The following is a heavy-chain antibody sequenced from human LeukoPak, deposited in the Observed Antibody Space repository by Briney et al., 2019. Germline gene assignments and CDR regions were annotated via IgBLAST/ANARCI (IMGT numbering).Heavy chain of an antibody. CDR3: ARGCREYSSSCYDY. CDR2: IYSGGST. CDR1: GFTVSSNY. Sequence: GGSLRLSCAASGFTVSSNYMSWVRQAPGKGLEWGSVIYSGGSTYYAASVKGRFTISRDNSKTTLYLQMNSLRAEDTAVYYCARGCREYSSSCYDYWGQGTLVTVSS. V-gene: IGHV3-66*01. D-gene: IGHD6-13*01. J-gene: IGHJ4*02.